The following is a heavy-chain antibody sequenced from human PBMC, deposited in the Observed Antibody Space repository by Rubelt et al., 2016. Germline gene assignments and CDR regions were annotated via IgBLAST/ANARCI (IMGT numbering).Heavy chain of an antibody. J-gene: IGHJ1*01. CDR3: AKGTGYDRPREYFQF. CDR2: ISGSGGST. D-gene: IGHD3-22*01. V-gene: IGHV3-23*01. Sequence: AMSWVRQAPGKGLEWVSAISGSGGSTYYADSVKGRFTISRDNSKHTLYLQMNSLRAEDTAVYYCAKGTGYDRPREYFQFWGQGTLVTVSS. CDR1: A.